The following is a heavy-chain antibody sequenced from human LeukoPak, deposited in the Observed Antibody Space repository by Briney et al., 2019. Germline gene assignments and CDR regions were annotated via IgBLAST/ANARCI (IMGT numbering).Heavy chain of an antibody. V-gene: IGHV3-30*18. Sequence: GGSLRLSCAASGFTFSSYGMHWVRQAPGKGREWVAVISYDGSNKYYADSVKGRFTISRDNSKNTLYLQMNSLRAEDTAVYYCAKVGGMITFGGVIDHLDYWGQGTLVTVSS. CDR2: ISYDGSNK. J-gene: IGHJ4*02. CDR1: GFTFSSYG. CDR3: AKVGGMITFGGVIDHLDY. D-gene: IGHD3-16*02.